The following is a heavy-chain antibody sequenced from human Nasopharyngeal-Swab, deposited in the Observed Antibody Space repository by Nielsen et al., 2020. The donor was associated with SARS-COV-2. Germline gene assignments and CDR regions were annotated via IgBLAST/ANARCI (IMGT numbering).Heavy chain of an antibody. CDR2: IKEDGTDR. V-gene: IGHV3-7*04. CDR1: RFPISTKW. D-gene: IGHD5-12*01. Sequence: GGSLRLSCAASRFPISTKWMAWIRQAPGRGLDWVANIKEDGTDRYYVAPVRGRFTISRDNARNTLYLQMTTLRADDTAVYYCARDYGYNVFDIWGQGTMVTVSS. J-gene: IGHJ3*02. CDR3: ARDYGYNVFDI.